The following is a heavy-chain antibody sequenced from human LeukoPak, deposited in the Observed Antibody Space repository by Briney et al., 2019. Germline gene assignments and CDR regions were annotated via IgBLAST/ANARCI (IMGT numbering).Heavy chain of an antibody. CDR1: GFTFSSYA. CDR3: AKAHYYDSSGYYYAGPYWYFDL. J-gene: IGHJ2*01. V-gene: IGHV3-23*01. D-gene: IGHD3-22*01. Sequence: GGSLRLSCAASGFTFSSYAMSWVRQAPGKGLEWVSAISGSGGSTYYADSVKGRFTISRDNSKNTLYLQMNSLRAEDTAVYYCAKAHYYDSSGYYYAGPYWYFDLWGRGTLVTVSS. CDR2: ISGSGGST.